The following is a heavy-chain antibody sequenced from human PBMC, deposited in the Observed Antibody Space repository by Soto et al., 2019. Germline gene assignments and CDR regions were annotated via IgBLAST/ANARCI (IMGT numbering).Heavy chain of an antibody. CDR2: IYHSGNI. CDR3: ATPAADCTSSSCYDFDY. CDR1: GGFISSSSTYY. J-gene: IGHJ4*02. V-gene: IGHV4-39*01. Sequence: QLQLQESGPGLVKPSETLSLTCTVSGGFISSSSTYYWGWIRQPPGKGLEWIGSIYHSGNIYYSPSLNSRVMVSVDTSKNQFSLRLSSVTAADTAVYYCATPAADCTSSSCYDFDYWGQGTLVTVSP. D-gene: IGHD2-2*01.